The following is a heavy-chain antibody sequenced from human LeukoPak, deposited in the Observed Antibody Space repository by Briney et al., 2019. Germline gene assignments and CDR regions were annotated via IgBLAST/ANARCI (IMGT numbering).Heavy chain of an antibody. CDR1: GFTFSSYA. J-gene: IGHJ4*02. V-gene: IGHV3-23*01. Sequence: PGGSPRLSCAASGFTFSSYAMSWVRQAPGKGLEWLSAISGSGGSTYYADSVKGRFTIPRHNSKNTLYLPMNRLRAEDTAGYYCAKESEYDFWSGYYFDYWGQGTLVTVSS. CDR2: ISGSGGST. CDR3: AKESEYDFWSGYYFDY. D-gene: IGHD3-3*01.